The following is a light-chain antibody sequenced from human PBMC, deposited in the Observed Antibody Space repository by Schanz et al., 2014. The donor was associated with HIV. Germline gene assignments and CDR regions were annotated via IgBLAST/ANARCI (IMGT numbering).Light chain of an antibody. Sequence: QSVLTQPPSASGTPGQRVTISCSGSSSNIKINAVNWYQQLPGTAPKLVIYNTYHRPSGVPDRFSGSQSGASASLAISGLQSEDEADFYCATWVDSLNGWVFGGGTKVTVL. CDR1: SSNIKINA. CDR3: ATWVDSLNGWV. J-gene: IGLJ3*02. V-gene: IGLV1-44*01. CDR2: NTY.